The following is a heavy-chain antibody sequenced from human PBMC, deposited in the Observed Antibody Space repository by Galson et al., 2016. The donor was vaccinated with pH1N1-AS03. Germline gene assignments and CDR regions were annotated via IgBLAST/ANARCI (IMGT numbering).Heavy chain of an antibody. Sequence: SLRLSCAASGFTFTTYWMHWVRQAPGGGLVWVSSINNEGTSTRGTDSVKGRFFISGDNAKNTVYLQMNSLRAEDTAVYYCARQDSSGYFHGLDVWGRGTRVTVSS. V-gene: IGHV3-74*01. J-gene: IGHJ3*01. CDR1: GFTFTTYW. D-gene: IGHD3-22*01. CDR2: INNEGTST. CDR3: ARQDSSGYFHGLDV.